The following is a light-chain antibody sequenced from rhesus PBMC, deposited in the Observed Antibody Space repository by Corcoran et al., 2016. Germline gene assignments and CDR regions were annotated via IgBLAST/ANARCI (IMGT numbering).Light chain of an antibody. CDR1: QGISTY. CDR2: AAS. J-gene: IGKJ4*01. CDR3: LQYNSSPLT. Sequence: DIQMTQSPSSLSASVGDRVTITCRASQGISTYLNWYQQKPGKAPKRLIYAASSLESGVPSRFSGSGSGAEFTLTISSLPPEDFATYCCLQYNSSPLTFGGGTKVEIK. V-gene: IGKV1-43*01.